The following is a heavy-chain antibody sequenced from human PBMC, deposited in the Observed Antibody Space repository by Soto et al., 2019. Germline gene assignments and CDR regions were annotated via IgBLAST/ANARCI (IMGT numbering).Heavy chain of an antibody. V-gene: IGHV4-59*01. Sequence: QVQLQESGPGLVKPSETLSLTCTVSGGSISSYYWSWIRQPPGKGLEWIGYIYYSGSTNYNPSLKSRVTISVDTSKNQFSLKLSSVTAADTAVYYCARGGGNFYYYYGMDVWGQGTTVTVSS. CDR1: GGSISSYY. J-gene: IGHJ6*02. D-gene: IGHD2-21*02. CDR3: ARGGGNFYYYYGMDV. CDR2: IYYSGST.